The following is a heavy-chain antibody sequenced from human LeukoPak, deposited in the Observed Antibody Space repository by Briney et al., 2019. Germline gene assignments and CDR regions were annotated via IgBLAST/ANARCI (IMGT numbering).Heavy chain of an antibody. J-gene: IGHJ3*02. D-gene: IGHD4-17*01. V-gene: IGHV4-34*01. CDR2: INHSGST. CDR3: ARAPYGDYDGAFDI. CDR1: GGSFSGYY. Sequence: SETLPLTCVVYGGSFSGYYWSWIRQPPGKGLEWIGEINHSGSTNYNPSLKSRVTISVDTSKNQFSLKLSSVTAADTAVYYCARAPYGDYDGAFDIWGQGTMVTVSS.